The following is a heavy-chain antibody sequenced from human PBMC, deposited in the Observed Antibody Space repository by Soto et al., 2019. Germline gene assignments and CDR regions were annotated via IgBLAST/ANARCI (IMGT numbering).Heavy chain of an antibody. J-gene: IGHJ4*02. V-gene: IGHV2-5*02. CDR2: FYWDDDK. CDR1: GFSLRTTGVC. CDR3: AHTWGLPFDY. D-gene: IGHD3-16*01. Sequence: QITLKESGPTLVKPTQTLTLTCTYSGFSLRTTGVCVGWIRQPPGKALEWLGIFYWDDDKRYSPSLKNRLTLTNDISKSQVVLTLTNMDPVDTATYYCAHTWGLPFDYWGQGTLVIVSS.